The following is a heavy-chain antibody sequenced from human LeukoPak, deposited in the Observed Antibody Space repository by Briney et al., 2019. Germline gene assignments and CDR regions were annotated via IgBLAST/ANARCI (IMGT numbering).Heavy chain of an antibody. J-gene: IGHJ5*02. V-gene: IGHV1-24*01. CDR3: ARDYFTFTSKSYNFFDP. CDR1: GGTFSSYA. D-gene: IGHD1-20*01. Sequence: GASVKVSCKASGGTFSSYAISWVRQAPGQGLEWMGGFDPEDGETIYAQKFQGRVTMTEDTSTDTAYMELSSLTSDDTAVYFCARDYFTFTSKSYNFFDPWGQGTLVTVSS. CDR2: FDPEDGET.